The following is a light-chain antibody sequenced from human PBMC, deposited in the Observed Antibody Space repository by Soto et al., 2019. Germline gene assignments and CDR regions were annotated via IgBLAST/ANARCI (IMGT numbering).Light chain of an antibody. Sequence: QSVLTQPPSASGTPGQRVTISCSGSSSNIGSNTVNWYQQLPGTAPKLLIYSNNQRPSGVPDRFSGSKSGTSASLAISGLQSEDESDYYCAAWDDSLTGWVFGGVTKVTVL. V-gene: IGLV1-44*01. CDR2: SNN. CDR1: SSNIGSNT. J-gene: IGLJ3*02. CDR3: AAWDDSLTGWV.